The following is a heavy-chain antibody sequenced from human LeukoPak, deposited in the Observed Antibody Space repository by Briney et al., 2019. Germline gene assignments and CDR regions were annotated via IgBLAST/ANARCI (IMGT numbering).Heavy chain of an antibody. Sequence: GGSLRLSCAASGFTFSSYWMSWVRQAPGKGLEWVSSISSSSTYKYYADSVTGRFTISRDNAKNSLYLQMEGLRAEDTAIYYCVRQSLVSDAFDTWGPGTLVTVSS. CDR1: GFTFSSYW. V-gene: IGHV3-21*01. CDR3: VRQSLVSDAFDT. CDR2: ISSSSTYK. D-gene: IGHD2-21*01. J-gene: IGHJ3*02.